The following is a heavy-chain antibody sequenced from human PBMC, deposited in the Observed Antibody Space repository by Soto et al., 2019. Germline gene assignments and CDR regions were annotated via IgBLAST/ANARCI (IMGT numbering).Heavy chain of an antibody. V-gene: IGHV4-39*01. CDR2: VYYGGRS. CDR3: ARLTGYCIRGRCHGHYAMEV. J-gene: IGHJ6*02. Sequence: PSETLSLTCTVSSAPVSSTTYTWGWIRQPPGKGLEWVASVYYGGRSYYNPSLNRRGTRCVDTANNRCSLKMTSVTAPDTAVYYCARLTGYCIRGRCHGHYAMEVWGQGTTVTVSS. CDR1: SAPVSSTTYT. D-gene: IGHD2-15*01.